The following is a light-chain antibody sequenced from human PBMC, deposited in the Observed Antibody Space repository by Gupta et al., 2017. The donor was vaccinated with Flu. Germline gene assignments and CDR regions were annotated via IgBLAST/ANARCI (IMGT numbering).Light chain of an antibody. CDR3: QQRVDWGWS. J-gene: IGKJ1*01. CDR2: DTS. CDR1: QSVSKD. Sequence: ETVLTQSPATLSLSPGERASLSCRASQSVSKDLNWYQQKPGQAPRLLIYDTSISATGIPARFTATPSVRDFPLTIRSLEPEHFALYYCQQRVDWGWSFGQGTKVEI. V-gene: IGKV3-11*02.